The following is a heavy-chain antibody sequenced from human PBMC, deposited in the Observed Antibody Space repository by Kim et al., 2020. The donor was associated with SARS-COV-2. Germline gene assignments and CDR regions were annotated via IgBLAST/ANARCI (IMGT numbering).Heavy chain of an antibody. Sequence: ASVKVSCKASGYTFTSYAMNWVRQAPGQGLEWMGWINTNTGNPTYAQGFTGRFVFSLDTSVSTAYLQNSSLKAEDTAVYYCARAYYYGSGAPLTDFDYWGQGTLVTVSS. CDR3: ARAYYYGSGAPLTDFDY. CDR2: INTNTGNP. J-gene: IGHJ4*02. V-gene: IGHV7-4-1*02. D-gene: IGHD3-10*01. CDR1: GYTFTSYA.